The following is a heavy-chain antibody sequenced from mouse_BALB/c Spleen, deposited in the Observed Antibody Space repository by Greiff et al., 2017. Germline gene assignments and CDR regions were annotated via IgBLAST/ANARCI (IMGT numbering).Heavy chain of an antibody. D-gene: IGHD2-1*01. CDR3: ARALYGNGAMDY. J-gene: IGHJ4*01. V-gene: IGHV5-6*01. Sequence: EVQLVESGGDLVKPGGSLKLSCAASGFPFSSYGMSWVRQTPDKRLEWVATISSGGSYTYYPDSVKGRFTISRDNAKNTLYLQMSSLKSEDTAMYYCARALYGNGAMDYWGQGTSVTVSS. CDR2: ISSGGSYT. CDR1: GFPFSSYG.